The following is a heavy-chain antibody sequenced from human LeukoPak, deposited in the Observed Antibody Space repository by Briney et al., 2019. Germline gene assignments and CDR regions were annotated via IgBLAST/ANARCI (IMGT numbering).Heavy chain of an antibody. CDR1: GGSFSGYY. CDR3: ARGLKRSGRLNHKGMLDP. Sequence: PSETLSLTCAVYGGSFSGYYWSCIRQPPGKGLEWIGEINHSGSTNYNPSLKSRVTISVDTSKNQFSLKLSSVTAADTAVYYCARGLKRSGRLNHKGMLDPWGQGTLVTVSS. V-gene: IGHV4-34*01. D-gene: IGHD1-14*01. CDR2: INHSGST. J-gene: IGHJ5*02.